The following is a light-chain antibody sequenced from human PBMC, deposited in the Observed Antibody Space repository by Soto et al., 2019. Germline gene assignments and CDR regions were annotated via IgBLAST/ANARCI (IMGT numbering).Light chain of an antibody. CDR1: QTISSW. J-gene: IGKJ5*01. CDR3: QHYDTYSIT. CDR2: KAS. Sequence: DIQMTQSPSTLSGSVGDRFTITFRASQTISSWLAWYQQKPGKAPKLLIYKASTLKSGVPSRFSGSGSGTEFTLTISSLQPDDFATYYCQHYDTYSITFGQGTRLEIK. V-gene: IGKV1-5*03.